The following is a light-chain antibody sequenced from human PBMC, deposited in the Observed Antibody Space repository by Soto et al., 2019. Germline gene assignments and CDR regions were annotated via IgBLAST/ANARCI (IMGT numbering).Light chain of an antibody. CDR2: AAS. J-gene: IGKJ5*01. Sequence: DIQMTQSPSGLSQSVRERFTMSCRASQSISSYLNWYQQKPGKAPKLLIDAASSLQSGVPSRCSGSGSGTDCTRTSSSLQPEDFATYYCQQSYSTPQTFGQGTRVEIK. V-gene: IGKV1-39*01. CDR3: QQSYSTPQT. CDR1: QSISSY.